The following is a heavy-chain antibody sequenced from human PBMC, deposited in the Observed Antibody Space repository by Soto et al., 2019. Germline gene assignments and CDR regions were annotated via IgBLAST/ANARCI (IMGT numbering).Heavy chain of an antibody. V-gene: IGHV4-34*09. Sequence: SEILSLTCAVYGGSFSGYYWSWIRQPPGKGLEWIGEINHSGSTNSNPSLRGRLTISVDRSKNQFSLKLSSVTAADTAVYYCARKNWNWGFDPWGQGTLVTVSS. CDR1: GGSFSGYY. D-gene: IGHD1-7*01. CDR3: ARKNWNWGFDP. CDR2: INHSGST. J-gene: IGHJ5*02.